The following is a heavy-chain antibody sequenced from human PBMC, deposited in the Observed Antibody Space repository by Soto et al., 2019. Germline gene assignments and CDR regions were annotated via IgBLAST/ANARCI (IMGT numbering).Heavy chain of an antibody. CDR3: ARDGLLFSGPYRPSRFDY. CDR1: GFKFSDYW. Sequence: QSGGSLRLSCAAAGFKFSDYWMSWVRQAPGKGLEWVGNIKHDTSEAHYADSVKGRFTITRDNIKNFLFLQMNGLRSDDTASYYCARDGLLFSGPYRPSRFDYWGPGTLVTGSA. CDR2: IKHDTSEA. J-gene: IGHJ4*02. D-gene: IGHD3-16*02. V-gene: IGHV3-7*03.